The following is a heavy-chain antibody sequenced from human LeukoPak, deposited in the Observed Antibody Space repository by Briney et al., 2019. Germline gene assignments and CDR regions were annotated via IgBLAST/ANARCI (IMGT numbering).Heavy chain of an antibody. Sequence: GGSLRLSCAASGFTVSNSYMSWVRQAPGKGLEWVSVVKSGGDTYYADSVKGRFTISRDNSKNTLSLQMNSLRAEDTAVYYCAKGDISMIPDWGQGTLVTVSS. CDR2: VKSGGDT. CDR3: AKGDISMIPD. J-gene: IGHJ4*02. V-gene: IGHV3-53*01. D-gene: IGHD3-22*01. CDR1: GFTVSNSY.